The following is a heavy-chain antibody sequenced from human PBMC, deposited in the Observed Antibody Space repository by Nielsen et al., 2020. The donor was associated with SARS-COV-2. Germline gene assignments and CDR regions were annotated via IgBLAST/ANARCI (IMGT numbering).Heavy chain of an antibody. CDR3: ARGGNTGYGSGGMDV. CDR2: ISSSSSYT. J-gene: IGHJ6*02. Sequence: GEFLKISCAASGFTFSDYYMSWIRQAPGKGLEWVSYISSSSSYTNYADSVKGRFTISRDNAKNSLYLQMNSLRAEDTAVYYCARGGNTGYGSGGMDVWGQGTTVTVSS. V-gene: IGHV3-11*05. CDR1: GFTFSDYY. D-gene: IGHD3-10*01.